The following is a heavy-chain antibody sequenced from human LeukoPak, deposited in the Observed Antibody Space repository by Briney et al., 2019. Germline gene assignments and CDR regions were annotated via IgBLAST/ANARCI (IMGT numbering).Heavy chain of an antibody. V-gene: IGHV3-21*01. Sequence: PGGSLRLSCAASGFTFSSYSMKWVRQAPGKGLEWVSSISSSSSYIYYADSVKGRFTISRDNAKNSLYLQMNSLRAEDTAVYYCAREQDYSNHFDYWGQGTLVTVSS. J-gene: IGHJ4*02. CDR2: ISSSSSYI. CDR1: GFTFSSYS. D-gene: IGHD4-11*01. CDR3: AREQDYSNHFDY.